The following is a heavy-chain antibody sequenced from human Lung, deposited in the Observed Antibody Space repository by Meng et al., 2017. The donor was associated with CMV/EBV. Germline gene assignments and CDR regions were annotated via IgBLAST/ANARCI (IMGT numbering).Heavy chain of an antibody. V-gene: IGHV3-30*04. J-gene: IGHJ6*02. CDR1: GFTFNSYA. Sequence: GESLKISCAASGFTFNSYAMHWVRQAPGKGLEWVAVISYDGSNKYTADSVQGRLTISRDDSKNKPYLQMNRLTAEDTAVYYCVRDRGGNTMIAVLIERFGMDVWXQGTTVXVSS. D-gene: IGHD3-22*01. CDR3: VRDRGGNTMIAVLIERFGMDV. CDR2: ISYDGSNK.